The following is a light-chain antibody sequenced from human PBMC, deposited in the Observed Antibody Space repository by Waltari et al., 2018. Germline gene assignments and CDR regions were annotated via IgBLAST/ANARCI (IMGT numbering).Light chain of an antibody. CDR1: SSNIGAGHD. CDR3: QSYDDSLSGYV. Sequence: QSVLTQPPSVSGAPGQRVTISCTGSSSNIGAGHDVHWYQQLPGRAPRLLISNHINRPSGVPDRISGSNSGTSASLVITGLQAEDEAEFYCQSYDDSLSGYVFGGGTKLTVL. J-gene: IGLJ3*02. CDR2: NHI. V-gene: IGLV1-40*01.